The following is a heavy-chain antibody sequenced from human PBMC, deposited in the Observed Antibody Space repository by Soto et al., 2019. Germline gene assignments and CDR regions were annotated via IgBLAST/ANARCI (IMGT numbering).Heavy chain of an antibody. CDR1: GFTFYNTW. D-gene: IGHD5-12*01. Sequence: EVQLVESGGDLVKPGGSLRLSCTASGFTFYNTWMSWVRQAPGKGLEWVGRVKSKTEGGATDYTAPVKGRFTISRDDSKNTLYLQMNSLQTDDTAVYYCTTDRRSGYDPQFDFWGQGTLVTVSS. CDR3: TTDRRSGYDPQFDF. J-gene: IGHJ4*02. CDR2: VKSKTEGGAT. V-gene: IGHV3-15*01.